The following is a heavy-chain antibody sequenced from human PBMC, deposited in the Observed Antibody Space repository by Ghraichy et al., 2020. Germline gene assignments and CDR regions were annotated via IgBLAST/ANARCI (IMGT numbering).Heavy chain of an antibody. CDR1: GFTFSSYA. CDR3: ARDKCTSCYFFDY. CDR2: ISYDGSNK. D-gene: IGHD2-2*01. V-gene: IGHV3-30-3*01. Sequence: GGSLRLSCAASGFTFSSYAMHWVRQAPGKGLEWVAVISYDGSNKYYADSVKGRFTISRDNSKNTLYLQMNSLRAEDTAVYYCARDKCTSCYFFDYWGQGTLVTVSS. J-gene: IGHJ4*02.